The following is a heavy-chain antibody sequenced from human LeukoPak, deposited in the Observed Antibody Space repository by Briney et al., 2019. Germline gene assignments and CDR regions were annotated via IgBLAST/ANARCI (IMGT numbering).Heavy chain of an antibody. CDR1: GFTFSSYA. Sequence: GGSLRLSCTASGFTFSSYAMSWVRQAPGKGLEWVSSISGGSTYYADSVKGRFTISRDNSNNTLYVQMNSLRAEDTAVYYCTKDYREVGDYYYGMDVWGQGTTVTVSS. J-gene: IGHJ6*02. CDR2: ISGGST. CDR3: TKDYREVGDYYYGMDV. V-gene: IGHV3-23*01. D-gene: IGHD1-26*01.